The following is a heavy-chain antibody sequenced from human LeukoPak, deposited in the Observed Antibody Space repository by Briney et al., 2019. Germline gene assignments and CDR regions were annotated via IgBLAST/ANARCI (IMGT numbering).Heavy chain of an antibody. V-gene: IGHV4-59*01. J-gene: IGHJ4*02. Sequence: PSETLSLTCTVSGGSISSYYWSWIRQLPGKGLEWIGYIYYSGSTNYNPSLKSRVTISVDTPKNQFSLKLSSVTAADTAVYYCARGSSSSSFFFDYWGQGTLVTVSS. CDR1: GGSISSYY. D-gene: IGHD6-6*01. CDR3: ARGSSSSSFFFDY. CDR2: IYYSGST.